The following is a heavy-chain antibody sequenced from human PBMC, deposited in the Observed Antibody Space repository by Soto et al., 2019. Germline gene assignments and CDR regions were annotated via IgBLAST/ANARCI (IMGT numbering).Heavy chain of an antibody. CDR1: GYTLTSYY. CDR2: INPSGGST. J-gene: IGHJ4*02. CDR3: ASRLYSSGYYGFLDH. V-gene: IGHV1-46*03. Sequence: QVQLMQSGAEVKQPGASVKVSCKASGYTLTSYYMHWVRQAPGQGLEWMGIINPSGGSTSYTQRFQGRVPMTRDTSTSTVYMELSSLRSEDTAVYYCASRLYSSGYYGFLDHWGQGTLVTVSS. D-gene: IGHD3-22*01.